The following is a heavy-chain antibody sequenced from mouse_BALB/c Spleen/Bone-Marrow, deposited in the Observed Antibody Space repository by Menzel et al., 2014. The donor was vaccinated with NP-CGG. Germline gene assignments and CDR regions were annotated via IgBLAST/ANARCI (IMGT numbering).Heavy chain of an antibody. CDR1: GYVFSSYW. Sequence: VQLVESGAELVRPGSSVKISCKASGYVFSSYWMNWVKQRPGQGLEWIGHIYPGDGDTNYNGKFKGKATLTADKSSSTAYMQLSSLTSEDSAVYFCARKYGDYWGQGTTLTVSS. CDR3: ARKYGDY. D-gene: IGHD2-10*02. J-gene: IGHJ2*01. CDR2: IYPGDGDT. V-gene: IGHV1-80*01.